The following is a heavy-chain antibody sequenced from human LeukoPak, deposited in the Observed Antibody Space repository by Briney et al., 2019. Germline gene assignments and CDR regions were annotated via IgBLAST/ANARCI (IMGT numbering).Heavy chain of an antibody. CDR3: ARHLLTPGGSYYFDF. Sequence: GESLKISCKGSGYSFSSHWIGWVRQMPGKGLEWMGIIYPGDSDIRYSPSFQGQVTISADKSISTAYLQWSSLRASDTAIYYCARHLLTPGGSYYFDFWGQGTLVTVSS. D-gene: IGHD1-26*01. CDR1: GYSFSSHW. V-gene: IGHV5-51*01. J-gene: IGHJ4*02. CDR2: IYPGDSDI.